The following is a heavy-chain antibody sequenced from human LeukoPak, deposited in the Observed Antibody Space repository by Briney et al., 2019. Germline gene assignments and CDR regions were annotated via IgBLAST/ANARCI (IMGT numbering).Heavy chain of an antibody. D-gene: IGHD2-15*01. CDR3: ARGGGSDV. Sequence: PGGSLRLSCAASGFTFSSYWMNWARQAPGKGLEWVASINHNGNVNYYVDSVKGRFTISRDNAKNSLYLQMSNLRAEDTAVYFCARGGGSDVWGQGVTVTVSS. V-gene: IGHV3-7*03. J-gene: IGHJ6*02. CDR1: GFTFSSYW. CDR2: INHNGNVN.